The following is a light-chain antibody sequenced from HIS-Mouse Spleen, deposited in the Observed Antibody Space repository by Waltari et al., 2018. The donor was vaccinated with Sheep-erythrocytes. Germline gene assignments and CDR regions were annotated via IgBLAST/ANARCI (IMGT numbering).Light chain of an antibody. J-gene: IGLJ3*02. Sequence: QSDLTQPASVSGSPGQSITISCTGTSIDVGSYNLVSWYQQPSGKAPELMIYEGSKRPSGVSNRFSGSKSGNTASLTISGLQAEDEADYYCCSYAGSSTPWVFGGGTKLTVL. CDR2: EGS. CDR3: CSYAGSSTPWV. V-gene: IGLV2-23*01. CDR1: SIDVGSYNL.